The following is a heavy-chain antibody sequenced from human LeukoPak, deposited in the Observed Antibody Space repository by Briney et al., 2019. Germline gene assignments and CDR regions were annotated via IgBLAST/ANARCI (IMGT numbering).Heavy chain of an antibody. CDR1: GYTFTSYD. J-gene: IGHJ3*02. CDR2: MNPISGNT. V-gene: IGHV1-8*01. D-gene: IGHD6-13*01. CDR3: ARASEGIAAANDAFDI. Sequence: GASVKVSCKASGYTFTSYDINWVRQATGQGLEWMGWMNPISGNTGYAQKFQGRVTMTRNTSISTAYMELSSLRSEDTAVYYCARASEGIAAANDAFDIWGQGTMVTVSS.